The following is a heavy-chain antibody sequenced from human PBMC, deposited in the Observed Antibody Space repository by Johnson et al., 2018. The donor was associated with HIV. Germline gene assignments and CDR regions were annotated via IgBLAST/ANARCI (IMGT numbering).Heavy chain of an antibody. V-gene: IGHV3-30*19. CDR2: VPDDVDNK. CDR3: ARGQLWLLDDALDI. D-gene: IGHD5-18*01. J-gene: IGHJ3*02. Sequence: QVQLVESGGGVVQPGRSLRLSCVASGFTFSTYGMHWVRQAPGKGLEWVAVVPDDVDNKYYADSVKGRFTISRDNSKNTLYLQMNSLRAEDPAIYYCARGQLWLLDDALDIWGQGTMVTVSS. CDR1: GFTFSTYG.